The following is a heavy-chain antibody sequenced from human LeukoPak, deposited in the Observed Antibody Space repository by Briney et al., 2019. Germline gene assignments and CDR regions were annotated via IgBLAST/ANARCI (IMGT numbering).Heavy chain of an antibody. Sequence: PSETLSLTCAVYGGSFSGYYWSWIRQPPGKGLEWIGEINHSGSTNYNPSLKSRVTISVDTSKNQFSLKLSSVTAADTAVYYCARGLLVPVTWIQPWSPYYFDYWGQGTLVTVSS. V-gene: IGHV4-34*01. J-gene: IGHJ4*02. CDR1: GGSFSGYY. D-gene: IGHD5-18*01. CDR3: ARGLLVPVTWIQPWSPYYFDY. CDR2: INHSGST.